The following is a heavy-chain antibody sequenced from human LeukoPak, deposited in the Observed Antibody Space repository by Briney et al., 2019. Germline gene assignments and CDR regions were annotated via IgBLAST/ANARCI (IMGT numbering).Heavy chain of an antibody. V-gene: IGHV3-9*01. Sequence: GGSLRLSCEASGFTFDDYAMHWVRQAPGKGLEWVSGISWNSGSIGYADSVKGRFTISRENAKNSLYLQMNSLRVEDTALYYCAKARGSIMITFGDPIDYWGQGTLVTVSS. J-gene: IGHJ4*02. CDR1: GFTFDDYA. D-gene: IGHD3-16*01. CDR2: ISWNSGSI. CDR3: AKARGSIMITFGDPIDY.